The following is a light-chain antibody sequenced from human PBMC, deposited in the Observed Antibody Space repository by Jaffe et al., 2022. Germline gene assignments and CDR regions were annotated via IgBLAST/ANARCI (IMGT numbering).Light chain of an antibody. V-gene: IGLV2-18*02. CDR2: GVS. Sequence: QSALTQPPSVSGSPGQSVTISCTGTSSDVGSYNRVSWYQQPPGTAPKLMIYGVSNRPSGVPDRFSGSKSGNTASLTISGLQAEDEADYYCSSYTTSSTYVFGTGTEVTVV. J-gene: IGLJ1*01. CDR3: SSYTTSSTYV. CDR1: SSDVGSYNR.